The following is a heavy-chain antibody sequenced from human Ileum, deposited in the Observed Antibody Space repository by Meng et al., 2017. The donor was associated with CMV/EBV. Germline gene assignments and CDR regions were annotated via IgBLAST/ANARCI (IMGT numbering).Heavy chain of an antibody. V-gene: IGHV3-11*04. Sequence: GGSLRLSCAASGFTFSDYSMRWVRQAPGKGLEWISYISSSAITINYADSVKGRFTVSRDNSKNSLYLQLNSLRAEDTAVYYCARDSPAYYGMDVWGQGTTVTVSS. CDR1: GFTFSDYS. CDR2: ISSSAITI. CDR3: ARDSPAYYGMDV. J-gene: IGHJ6*02.